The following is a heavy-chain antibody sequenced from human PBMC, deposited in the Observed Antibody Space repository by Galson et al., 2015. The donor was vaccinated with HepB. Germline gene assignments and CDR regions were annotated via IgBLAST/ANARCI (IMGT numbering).Heavy chain of an antibody. CDR2: TYYRSKWYN. J-gene: IGHJ4*02. D-gene: IGHD6-19*01. CDR3: ARGHSSGWYGTAQFDY. CDR1: GDSVSSNSAA. Sequence: CAISGDSVSSNSAAWNWIRQSPSRGLEWLGRTYYRSKWYNDYAVSVKSRITINPDTSKNQFSLQLNSVTPEDTAVYYCARGHSSGWYGTAQFDYWGQGTLVTVSS. V-gene: IGHV6-1*01.